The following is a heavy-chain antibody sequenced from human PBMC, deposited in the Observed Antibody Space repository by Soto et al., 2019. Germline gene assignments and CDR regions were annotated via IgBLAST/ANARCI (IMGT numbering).Heavy chain of an antibody. D-gene: IGHD2-15*01. CDR3: ARGTYCDS. CDR2: ISSYNVNT. Sequence: QVQLVQSGAEVKKPGASVKVSCKASGYTFTSYALTWVRQAPGQGLEWMGWISSYNVNTNYAQKLQGRVTLTTDTSTTTAYMELRGLRSDDTAMYYCARGTYCDSWGQGTLVTVSS. CDR1: GYTFTSYA. V-gene: IGHV1-18*01. J-gene: IGHJ4*02.